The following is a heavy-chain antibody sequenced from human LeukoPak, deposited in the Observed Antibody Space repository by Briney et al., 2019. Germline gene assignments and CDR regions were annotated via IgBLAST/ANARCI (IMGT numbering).Heavy chain of an antibody. CDR3: AIVPGDCSGGSCSPI. CDR2: IYYSGTT. CDR1: GDSISTTSYF. Sequence: SETLSLTCTVSGDSISTTSYFWAWIRQPPGGGLEWIASIYYSGTTYYKSSLKSRVTISIERTKNQFYLNLRSLTAADTAVYYCAIVPGDCSGGSCSPIWGQGTLVTVSS. D-gene: IGHD2-15*01. V-gene: IGHV4-39*01. J-gene: IGHJ4*02.